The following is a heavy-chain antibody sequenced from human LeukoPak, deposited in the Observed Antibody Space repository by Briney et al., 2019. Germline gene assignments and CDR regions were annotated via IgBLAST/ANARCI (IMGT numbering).Heavy chain of an antibody. D-gene: IGHD3-22*01. Sequence: GRSLRLSCAASGFTFDDYAMHWVRQAPGKRLECFSGISWNSGSIGYADSVKGRFTISRDNAKNSLYLQMNSLRAEDTALYYCAKGNYYDLPYYFDYWGQGTLVTVSS. J-gene: IGHJ4*02. CDR2: ISWNSGSI. V-gene: IGHV3-9*01. CDR3: AKGNYYDLPYYFDY. CDR1: GFTFDDYA.